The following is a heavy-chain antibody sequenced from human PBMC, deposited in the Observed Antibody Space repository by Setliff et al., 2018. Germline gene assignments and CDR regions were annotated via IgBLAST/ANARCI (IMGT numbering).Heavy chain of an antibody. Sequence: PGGSLRLSCAASGFTFSFHWMSWVRQAPGTGLEWVSAISGSGGSTYYADSVKGRFTISRDNSKNTLYLQMNSLRAEDTAVYYCAKLGDYCTNGVCYPADYLGQGTLVTVS. CDR3: AKLGDYCTNGVCYPADY. CDR1: GFTFSFHW. CDR2: ISGSGGST. J-gene: IGHJ4*02. V-gene: IGHV3-23*01. D-gene: IGHD2-8*01.